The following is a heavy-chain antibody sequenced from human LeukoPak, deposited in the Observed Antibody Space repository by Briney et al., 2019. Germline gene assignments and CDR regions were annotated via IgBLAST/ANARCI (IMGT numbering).Heavy chain of an antibody. V-gene: IGHV3-23*01. CDR1: GFTLSNYA. CDR2: ISGSGHTT. CDR3: AGAAVAAKAFDC. Sequence: GGSLRLSCAASGFTLSNYAMSWVRQAPGKGLEWVSRISGSGHTTHYTDSVKGRFTISRDTSKNTLYLQMNSLRVEDTAVYFCAGAAVAAKAFDCWGQGTLVTVSS. J-gene: IGHJ4*02. D-gene: IGHD6-19*01.